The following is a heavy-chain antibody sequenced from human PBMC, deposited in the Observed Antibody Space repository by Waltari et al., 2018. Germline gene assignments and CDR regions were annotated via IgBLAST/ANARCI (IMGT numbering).Heavy chain of an antibody. V-gene: IGHV4-39*01. J-gene: IGHJ4*02. Sequence: QLQLQESGPGLVKPSETLSLTCPVSGGSISSSSYYWGWIRQPPGKGLEWIGSIYYSGSTYYNPSLKSRVTISVDTSKNQFSLKLSSVTAADTAVYYCARSFDQLLPLASDYWGQGTLVTVSS. CDR3: ARSFDQLLPLASDY. CDR1: GGSISSSSYY. CDR2: IYYSGST. D-gene: IGHD2-2*01.